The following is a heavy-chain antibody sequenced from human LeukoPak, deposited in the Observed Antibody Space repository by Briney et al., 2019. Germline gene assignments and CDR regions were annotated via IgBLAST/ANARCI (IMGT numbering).Heavy chain of an antibody. Sequence: GGSLRLSCAASGFTFSSYAMSWFPQPPGKGLEGVSAISGSGGSTYYADSVKGRFTISRDNSKNTVYLQMNSLRAEDTAVHYCASIFSSGYSYFDYWGQGTLVTVSS. D-gene: IGHD5-18*01. CDR1: GFTFSSYA. V-gene: IGHV3-23*01. CDR2: ISGSGGST. CDR3: ASIFSSGYSYFDY. J-gene: IGHJ4*02.